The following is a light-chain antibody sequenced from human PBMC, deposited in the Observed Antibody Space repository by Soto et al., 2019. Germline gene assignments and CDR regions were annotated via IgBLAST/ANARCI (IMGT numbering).Light chain of an antibody. V-gene: IGLV1-40*01. CDR3: QSYDSSLSGYV. J-gene: IGLJ1*01. Sequence: QSVLTQPPSVSGAPGQRVTISCTGSSSNIGAGYDVHWYQQLPGTAPKVLIYGNNNRPSGVPDRFSGSESGTSASLAITGLQAEDEADYYCQSYDSSLSGYVFGTGTKVTVL. CDR1: SSNIGAGYD. CDR2: GNN.